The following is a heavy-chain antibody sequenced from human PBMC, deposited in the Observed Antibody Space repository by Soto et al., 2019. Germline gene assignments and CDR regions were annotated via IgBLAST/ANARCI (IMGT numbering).Heavy chain of an antibody. CDR2: IIPLFRTP. CDR3: ERDTDRLQLGGNYYYILDL. V-gene: IGHV1-69*12. Sequence: QVQLVQSGAEMKEPGSSVKVSCKTSGGTFSSSAISWLRQAPGQGLEWMGGIIPLFRTPDYAQKFQGRVTIAEEESTRTAYMELSSLRSENTAVYYCERDTDRLQLGGNYYYILDLWGKGTTLTVSS. CDR1: GGTFSSSA. J-gene: IGHJ6*04. D-gene: IGHD1-1*01.